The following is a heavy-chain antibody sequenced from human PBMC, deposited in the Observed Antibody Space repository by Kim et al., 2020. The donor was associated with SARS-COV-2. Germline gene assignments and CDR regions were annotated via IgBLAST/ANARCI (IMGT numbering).Heavy chain of an antibody. D-gene: IGHD3-3*01. J-gene: IGHJ6*02. V-gene: IGHV6-1*01. CDR1: GDSVSSNSAA. CDR2: TYYRSKWYN. Sequence: SQTLSLTCAISGDSVSSNSAAWNWIRQSPSRGLEWLGRTYYRSKWYNDYVVSVKSRITINPDTSKNQFSLQLNSVTPEDTAVYYCARETRRITIFGVVVLGMDVWGQGTTVTVSS. CDR3: ARETRRITIFGVVVLGMDV.